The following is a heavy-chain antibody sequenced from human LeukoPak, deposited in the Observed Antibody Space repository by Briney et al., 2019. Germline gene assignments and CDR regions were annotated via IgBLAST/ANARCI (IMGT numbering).Heavy chain of an antibody. CDR2: IHRDGTTT. Sequence: GGSLRLSCAASGFTYSNHWMHWVRQVPGDGLVWASRIHRDGTTTNYADSVKGRFTISRDNARDTLFLQMNNLRVEDTAFYYCARARPDGSSYFDYWGQGILVTVSS. V-gene: IGHV3-74*01. J-gene: IGHJ4*02. CDR3: ARARPDGSSYFDY. CDR1: GFTYSNHW.